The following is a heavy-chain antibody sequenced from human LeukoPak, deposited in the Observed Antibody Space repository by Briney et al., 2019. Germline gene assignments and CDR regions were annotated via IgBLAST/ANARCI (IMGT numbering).Heavy chain of an antibody. CDR2: INAGNGNT. CDR1: EYTFTSYA. V-gene: IGHV1-3*01. CDR3: ATSPGAAGEDYFDY. J-gene: IGHJ4*02. Sequence: VASVKVSCKASEYTFTSYAMHWVRQAPGQRLEWMGWINAGNGNTKYSQKFQGRVTITRDTSASTAYMELSSLRSEDTAVYYCATSPGAAGEDYFDYCGQGTLVTVSS. D-gene: IGHD2-15*01.